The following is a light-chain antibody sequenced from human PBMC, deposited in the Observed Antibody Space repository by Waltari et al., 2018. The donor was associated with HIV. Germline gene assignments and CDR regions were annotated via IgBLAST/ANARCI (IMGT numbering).Light chain of an antibody. CDR2: DVS. Sequence: QSALTQPASVSRSPGQSITIPCPGTSRDVGGYNYVSWYQQHPGKAPKLMIYDVSNRPSGVSNRFSGSKSGNTASLTISGLQAEDEADYYCSSYTSSSTVVFGGGTKLTVL. J-gene: IGLJ2*01. CDR3: SSYTSSSTVV. CDR1: SRDVGGYNY. V-gene: IGLV2-14*03.